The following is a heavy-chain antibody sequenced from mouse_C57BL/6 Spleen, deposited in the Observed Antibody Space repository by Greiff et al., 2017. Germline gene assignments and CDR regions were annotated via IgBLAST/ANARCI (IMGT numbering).Heavy chain of an antibody. CDR1: GFTFSDYY. CDR2: ISNGGGST. CDR3: ARRGIYYGSSYGYWYFDV. Sequence: EVQRVESGGGLVQPGGSLKLSCAASGFTFSDYYMYWVRQTPEKRLEWVAYISNGGGSTYYPDTVKGRFTISRDNAKNTLYLQMSRLKSEDTAMYYCARRGIYYGSSYGYWYFDVWGTGTTVTVSS. V-gene: IGHV5-12*01. D-gene: IGHD1-1*01. J-gene: IGHJ1*03.